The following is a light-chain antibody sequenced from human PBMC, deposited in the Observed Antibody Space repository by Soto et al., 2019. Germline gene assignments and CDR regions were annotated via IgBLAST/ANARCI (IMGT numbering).Light chain of an antibody. Sequence: QSVLTQPPSVSGAPGQRVTISCSGNSSNIGAGFDVHWYQQLPGAAPKLLLYASTNRPSGVPDRFSGSKSDTSASLAITGLQIDDEADYYCQSYDTGLTGHVLFGGGTKVTVL. CDR1: SSNIGAGFD. CDR3: QSYDTGLTGHVL. J-gene: IGLJ2*01. V-gene: IGLV1-40*01. CDR2: AST.